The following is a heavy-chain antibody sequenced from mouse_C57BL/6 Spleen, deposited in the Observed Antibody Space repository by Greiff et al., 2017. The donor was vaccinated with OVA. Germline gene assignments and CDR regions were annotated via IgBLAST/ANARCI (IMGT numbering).Heavy chain of an antibody. Sequence: VMLVESGPGLVAPSQSLSITCTVSGFSFTSYGVHWVRQPPGKGLEWLVVICSDGSTTYYSALKSRLSISKDNSKSQVFLKMNSLHTDDTAMYYCARDGYGGFDYWGQGTTLTVSS. V-gene: IGHV2-6*03. D-gene: IGHD2-2*01. CDR1: GFSFTSYG. J-gene: IGHJ2*01. CDR2: ICSDGST. CDR3: ARDGYGGFDY.